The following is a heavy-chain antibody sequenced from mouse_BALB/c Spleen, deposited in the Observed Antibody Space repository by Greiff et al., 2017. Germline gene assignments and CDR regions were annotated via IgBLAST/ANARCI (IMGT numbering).Heavy chain of an antibody. D-gene: IGHD1-2*01. CDR3: ARGLRHYFDY. V-gene: IGHV1S126*01. Sequence: QVQLKQSGPQLVRPGASVKISCKASGYSFTSYWMHWVKQRPGQGLEWIGMIDPSDSETRLNQKFKDKATLTVDKSSSTAYMQLSSPTSEDSAVYYCARGLRHYFDYWGQGTTLTVSS. CDR2: IDPSDSET. CDR1: GYSFTSYW. J-gene: IGHJ2*01.